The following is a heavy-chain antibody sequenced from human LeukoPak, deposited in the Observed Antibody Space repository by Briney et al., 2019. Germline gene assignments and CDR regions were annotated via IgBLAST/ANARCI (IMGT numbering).Heavy chain of an antibody. J-gene: IGHJ4*02. D-gene: IGHD6-13*01. V-gene: IGHV3-7*01. CDR3: ARIAATATGCYDY. Sequence: GGSLRLSCAASGFTFSSYWMSWVRQAPGKGLEWVASIKQDGSETNYVDSVKGRFTISRDNAKNPVSLQMNTLRAEDTAVYYCARIAATATGCYDYWGQGTLVTVSS. CDR1: GFTFSSYW. CDR2: IKQDGSET.